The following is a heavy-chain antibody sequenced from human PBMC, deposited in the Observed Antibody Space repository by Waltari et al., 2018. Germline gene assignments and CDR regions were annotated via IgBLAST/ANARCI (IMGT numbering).Heavy chain of an antibody. D-gene: IGHD5-12*01. J-gene: IGHJ4*02. CDR1: GYTLSDLS. V-gene: IGHV1-24*01. CDR3: ATDHHRDSGYDI. Sequence: QVQLVQSGAEVKKPGASVKVSCKVSGYTLSDLSMHWVRQAPGKGLEWMGGYDPEEGETVSAQIFQCRFSMTEDTSTDTAYMELISLRSEDTAVYFCATDHHRDSGYDIWGQGTLVTVSS. CDR2: YDPEEGET.